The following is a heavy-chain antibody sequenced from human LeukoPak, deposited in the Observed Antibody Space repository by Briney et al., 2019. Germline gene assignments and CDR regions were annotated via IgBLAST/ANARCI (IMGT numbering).Heavy chain of an antibody. D-gene: IGHD1-7*01. J-gene: IGHJ6*02. CDR1: GFTFSSYS. Sequence: GGSLRLSCAASGFTFSSYSMNWVRQAPGKGLEWVSSISSSSSYIYYADSVKGRFTISRDSSKNTLYLQMNSLRVEDTAVYYCAKVGLELRSYYYGMDVWGQGTTVTVSS. V-gene: IGHV3-21*01. CDR3: AKVGLELRSYYYGMDV. CDR2: ISSSSSYI.